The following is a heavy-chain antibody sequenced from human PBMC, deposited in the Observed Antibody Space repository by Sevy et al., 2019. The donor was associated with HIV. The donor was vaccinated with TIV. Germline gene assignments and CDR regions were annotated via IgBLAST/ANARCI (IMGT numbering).Heavy chain of an antibody. CDR3: ARVRYKYGSYYFDY. V-gene: IGHV3-11*06. J-gene: IGHJ4*02. CDR1: GFTFSDYY. Sequence: GGSLRLSCSASGFTFSDYYMSWIRQAPGKGLEWVSYISTSSTYTNHADSVKGRFTISRDNANNSLYLQMNSLSAEETAVYFCARVRYKYGSYYFDYWGQGTLVTVSS. D-gene: IGHD5-18*01. CDR2: ISTSSTYT.